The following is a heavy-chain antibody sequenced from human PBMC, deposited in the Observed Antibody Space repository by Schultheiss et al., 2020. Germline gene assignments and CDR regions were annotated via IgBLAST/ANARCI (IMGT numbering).Heavy chain of an antibody. V-gene: IGHV3-48*04. CDR2: ISSSSTNI. CDR1: GFTFSNYS. D-gene: IGHD2-15*01. Sequence: GGSLRLSCAASGFTFSNYSMNWVRQAPGKGLEWVSYISSSSTNIYYADSVKDRFIISRDNAKNSLYLEMNSLRVEDTAVYYCARGDCSGGSCPFDPWGQGTLVTVSS. J-gene: IGHJ5*02. CDR3: ARGDCSGGSCPFDP.